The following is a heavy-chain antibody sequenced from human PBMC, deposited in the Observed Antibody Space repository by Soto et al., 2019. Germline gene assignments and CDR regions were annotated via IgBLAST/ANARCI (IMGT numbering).Heavy chain of an antibody. D-gene: IGHD6-19*01. V-gene: IGHV4-59*01. Sequence: QVQLQESGPGLVKPSETLSLTCTVSGGSIAGYYWNWIRQPPGKGLEWIVYIYYSGSTDYNPSLTSRVTMSLDTSTNQFSLKLSSVTTADTAVYYCARVVAGYFDYWGQGTLVTVSS. CDR1: GGSIAGYY. CDR2: IYYSGST. J-gene: IGHJ4*02. CDR3: ARVVAGYFDY.